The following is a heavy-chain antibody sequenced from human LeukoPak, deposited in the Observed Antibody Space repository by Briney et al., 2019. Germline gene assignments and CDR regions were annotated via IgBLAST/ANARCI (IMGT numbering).Heavy chain of an antibody. CDR3: ARDGGFGEIGFDY. CDR2: IYSSGST. Sequence: SETLSLTCTVSGGSISSYYWSWLRQPPGKGLEWIGYIYSSGSTNYSPSFKSRVTIFVDTSKNQFSLKLTSLTAADTAVYYCARDGGFGEIGFDYWGRGTLVTVPS. V-gene: IGHV4-59*01. CDR1: GGSISSYY. J-gene: IGHJ4*02. D-gene: IGHD3-10*01.